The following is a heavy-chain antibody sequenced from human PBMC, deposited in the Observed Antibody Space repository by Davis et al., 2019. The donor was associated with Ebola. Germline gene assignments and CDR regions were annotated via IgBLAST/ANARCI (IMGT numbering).Heavy chain of an antibody. Sequence: PGGSLRLSCTASGFEFSRYWMAWVRQGPGKGLEWVGNISPDGSDTRDADFVDGRFTMSRDNAKNSVYLEMSSLRAEDTSVYLCARDHGFKCDYWGPGVLVTVSS. CDR1: GFEFSRYW. CDR3: ARDHGFKCDY. J-gene: IGHJ4*02. CDR2: ISPDGSDT. V-gene: IGHV3-7*01.